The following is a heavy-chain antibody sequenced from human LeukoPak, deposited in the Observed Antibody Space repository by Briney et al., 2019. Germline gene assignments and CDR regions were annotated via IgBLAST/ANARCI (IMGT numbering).Heavy chain of an antibody. J-gene: IGHJ4*01. V-gene: IGHV4-39*01. CDR3: ASRGYSYGYVDY. CDR2: IYYSGST. D-gene: IGHD5-18*01. CDR1: GGSISSSSYY. Sequence: PSETLSLTCTVSGGSISSSSYYWGWIRQPPGKGLEWIGSIYYSGSTYYNPSLKSRVTISVDTSKNQFSLKLSSVTAADTAVYYCASRGYSYGYVDYWGHGTLVTVSS.